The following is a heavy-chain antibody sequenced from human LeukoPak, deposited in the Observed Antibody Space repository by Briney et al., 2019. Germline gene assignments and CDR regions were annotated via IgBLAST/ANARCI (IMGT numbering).Heavy chain of an antibody. CDR1: GGSISSGDYY. CDR3: ARGFRAYCGGDCSDAFDI. Sequence: SETLSLTCTVSGGSISSGDYYWSWIRQPPGKGLEWIGYIYYSGSTYYNPSLKSRVTISVDTSKNQFSLKLSSVTAADTAVYYCARGFRAYCGGDCSDAFDIWGQGTMVTVSS. J-gene: IGHJ3*02. V-gene: IGHV4-30-4*02. D-gene: IGHD2-21*02. CDR2: IYYSGST.